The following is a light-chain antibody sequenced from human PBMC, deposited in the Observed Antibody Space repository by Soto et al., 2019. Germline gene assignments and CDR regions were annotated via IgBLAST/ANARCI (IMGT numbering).Light chain of an antibody. CDR3: QQYNNWPRT. V-gene: IGKV3-15*01. CDR2: GAS. CDR1: QSVSSN. J-gene: IGKJ2*01. Sequence: EIVMTQSPATLPVSPGERATLSCRASQSVSSNLAWYQRKPGQAPRLLIYGASTRATGIPARFSGSGSGTEFTLTISSLQSEDFAVYYCQQYNNWPRTFGQGTKLEIK.